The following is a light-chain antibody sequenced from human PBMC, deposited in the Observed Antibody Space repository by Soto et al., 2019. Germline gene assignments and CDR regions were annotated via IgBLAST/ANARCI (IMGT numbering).Light chain of an antibody. J-gene: IGKJ1*01. V-gene: IGKV1-5*03. CDR1: QSISTW. Sequence: DIQMTQSPSTLSASVGDRVTITCRASQSISTWLAWYQQKPGKAPKLLIYKASSLESGVPSRFSGSGSGTEFTLTISSLQTDAFATYYCQQYINRWTFGQGTKV. CDR2: KAS. CDR3: QQYINRWT.